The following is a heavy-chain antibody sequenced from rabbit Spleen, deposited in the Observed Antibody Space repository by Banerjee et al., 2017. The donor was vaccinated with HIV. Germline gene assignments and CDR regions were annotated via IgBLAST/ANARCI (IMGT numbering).Heavy chain of an antibody. D-gene: IGHD2-1*01. CDR2: IEPIFGNA. CDR3: VRDRANIGGDYGPYYFDL. V-gene: IGHV1S47*01. Sequence: EESGGDLVKPGASLTLTCTASGFDFSGYGVSWVHQAPGKGLEWIGYIEPIFGNAYYANWVNGRFTISSHNAQNTLYLQLNSLTAADTATYFCVRDRANIGGDYGPYYFDLWGQGTLVTVS. J-gene: IGHJ4*01. CDR1: GFDFSGYG.